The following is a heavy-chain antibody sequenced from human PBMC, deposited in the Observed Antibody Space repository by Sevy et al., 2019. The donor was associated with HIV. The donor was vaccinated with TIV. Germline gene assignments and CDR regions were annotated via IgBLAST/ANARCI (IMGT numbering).Heavy chain of an antibody. Sequence: GGSLRLSCEASGFTVSGNYMAWVRLAPGKGLEWVSLIDSGGSTYYADSVKGRLTISRDNAKNTLYLQMNPLRAEDKCVYFCARDRYYDASGYYYYYYGMDVWGQGTTVTVSS. V-gene: IGHV3-66*01. D-gene: IGHD3-22*01. CDR1: GFTVSGNY. CDR3: ARDRYYDASGYYYYYYGMDV. J-gene: IGHJ6*02. CDR2: IDSGGST.